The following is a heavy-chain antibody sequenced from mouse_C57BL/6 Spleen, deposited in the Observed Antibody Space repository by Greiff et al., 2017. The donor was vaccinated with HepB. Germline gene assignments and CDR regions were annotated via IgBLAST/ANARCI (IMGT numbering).Heavy chain of an antibody. Sequence: EVKLQQSGPELVKPGASVKISCKASGYTFTDYYMNWVKQSHGKSLEWIGDINPNNGGTSYNQKFKGKATLTVDKSSSTAYMELRSLTSEDSAVYYCARSAVPAGVDYWGQGTTLTVSS. D-gene: IGHD1-1*01. V-gene: IGHV1-26*01. CDR2: INPNNGGT. CDR1: GYTFTDYY. CDR3: ARSAVPAGVDY. J-gene: IGHJ2*01.